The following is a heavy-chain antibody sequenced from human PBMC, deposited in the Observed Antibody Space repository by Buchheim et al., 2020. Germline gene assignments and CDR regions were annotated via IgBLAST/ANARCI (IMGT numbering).Heavy chain of an antibody. D-gene: IGHD1-1*01. CDR3: AKDLGNGDYYYYGMDV. V-gene: IGHV3-30*18. J-gene: IGHJ6*02. CDR2: ISYDGSNK. Sequence: QVQLVESGGGVVQPGRSLRLSCAASGFTFSSYGMHWVRQAPGKGLEWVAVISYDGSNKYYADSVKGRFTISRDNSKNKLYLQMNSLRAEDTAVYYCAKDLGNGDYYYYGMDVWGQGTT. CDR1: GFTFSSYG.